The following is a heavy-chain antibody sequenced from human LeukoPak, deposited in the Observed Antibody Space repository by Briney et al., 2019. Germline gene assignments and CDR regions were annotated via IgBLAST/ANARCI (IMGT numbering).Heavy chain of an antibody. V-gene: IGHV1-18*01. CDR2: ISAYNGNT. CDR3: ARVRHNYYDSSGYYDD. D-gene: IGHD3-22*01. Sequence: ASVKVSCKASGYTFTSYDINWVRQAPGQGLEWMGWISAYNGNTNYAQKLQGRVTMTTDTSTSTAYMELRSLRSDDTAVYYCARVRHNYYDSSGYYDDWGQGTLVTVSS. CDR1: GYTFTSYD. J-gene: IGHJ4*02.